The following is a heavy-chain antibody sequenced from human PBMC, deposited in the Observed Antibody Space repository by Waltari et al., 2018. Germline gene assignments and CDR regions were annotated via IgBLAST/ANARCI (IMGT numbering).Heavy chain of an antibody. CDR2: FDHEDGET. D-gene: IGHD1-1*01. CDR3: ATGGGRTTGTTGAFDY. CDR1: GYTLTELS. V-gene: IGHV1-24*01. Sequence: QVQLVQSGAEVKKPGASVKVSCKVSGYTLTELSMHWVRQAPGKGLEWMGGFDHEDGETIYAQKFQGRVTMTEDTSTDTAYMELSSLRSEDTAVYYCATGGGRTTGTTGAFDYWGQGTLVTVSS. J-gene: IGHJ4*02.